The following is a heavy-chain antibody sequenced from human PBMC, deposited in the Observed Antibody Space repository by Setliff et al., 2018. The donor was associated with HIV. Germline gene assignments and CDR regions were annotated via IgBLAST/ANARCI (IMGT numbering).Heavy chain of an antibody. D-gene: IGHD3-10*01. CDR2: IFSSGST. Sequence: LSLTCTVSGDSISSYSWNWIRQSPGGGLEWIGFIFSSGSTKYNPSLQSRVTMSIDTSKNQFSLRLTSVTAADTAVYYCARDRHYSGLGSYGPWGPGTLVTVSS. CDR3: ARDRHYSGLGSYGP. J-gene: IGHJ5*02. V-gene: IGHV4-4*09. CDR1: GDSISSYS.